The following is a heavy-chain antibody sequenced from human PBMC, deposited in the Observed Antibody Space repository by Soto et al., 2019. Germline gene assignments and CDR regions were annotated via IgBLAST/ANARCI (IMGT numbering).Heavy chain of an antibody. CDR1: GATFSSYA. J-gene: IGHJ3*02. Sequence: QVQLVQSGAEVKKPGSSVKVSCKASGATFSSYAISWVRQAPGKGLEWMAGIIPIFGTANYAQKFQGRVTISADTSTSTAYMEMSSLRSEDTAVYYCARASSGVNYAFDIWGQGTMVTVSS. V-gene: IGHV1-69*06. CDR3: ARASSGVNYAFDI. D-gene: IGHD1-26*01. CDR2: IIPIFGTA.